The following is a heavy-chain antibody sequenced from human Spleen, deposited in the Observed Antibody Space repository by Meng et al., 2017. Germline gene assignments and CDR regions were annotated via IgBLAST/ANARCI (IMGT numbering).Heavy chain of an antibody. CDR2: IDPKSGDT. CDR3: ARDEDISAAGYLLGDF. J-gene: IGHJ4*02. CDR1: GYTCTGYY. Sequence: VQMVQSGAEVKEPGASGKVSCKASGYTCTGYYTHWVRQAPGQGLEWMGRIDPKSGDTHYAQRFQGRVTMTGDTSISTAYMELSGLRSDDTAMYYCARDEDISAAGYLLGDFWGQGTLVTVSS. V-gene: IGHV1-2*06. D-gene: IGHD6-13*01.